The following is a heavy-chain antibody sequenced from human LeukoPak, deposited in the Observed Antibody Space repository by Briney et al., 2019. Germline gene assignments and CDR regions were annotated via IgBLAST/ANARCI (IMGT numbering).Heavy chain of an antibody. V-gene: IGHV3-7*03. D-gene: IGHD6-13*01. CDR3: AKSSSWLAHFDY. Sequence: GESLRLSCAASGFTFKKYWMNWVRQVPGKGLECLANIKEDGSETYYADSVKGRFTISRDNAKNSLYLQMNSLRAEDTALYYCAKSSSWLAHFDYWGQGTLVTVSS. J-gene: IGHJ4*02. CDR1: GFTFKKYW. CDR2: IKEDGSET.